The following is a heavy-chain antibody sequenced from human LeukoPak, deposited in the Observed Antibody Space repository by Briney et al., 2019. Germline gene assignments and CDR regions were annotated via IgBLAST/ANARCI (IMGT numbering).Heavy chain of an antibody. V-gene: IGHV3-30*04. CDR1: GFTFSTYA. D-gene: IGHD2-21*01. J-gene: IGHJ6*03. CDR2: ISYDGSSK. Sequence: GGSLRLSCAASGFTFSTYAMHWVRQAPGKGLEWVAVISYDGSSKYYADSVKGRFTISRDNSKNTLYLQMNSLRVEDTAVYFCARYSEVYYYVDVWGTGTTVTVSS. CDR3: ARYSEVYYYVDV.